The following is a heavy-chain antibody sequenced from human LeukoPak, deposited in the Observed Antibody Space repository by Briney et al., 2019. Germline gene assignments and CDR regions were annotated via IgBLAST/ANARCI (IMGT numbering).Heavy chain of an antibody. CDR1: GGSISSSSYY. CDR3: AKERLEAAGTMGSAAFQH. CDR2: IYYSGST. V-gene: IGHV4-39*07. J-gene: IGHJ1*01. D-gene: IGHD6-13*01. Sequence: SETLSLTCTVSGGSISSSSYYWGWIRQPPGKGLEWIGSIYYSGSTYYNPSLKSRVTISVDTSKNQFSLKLSSVTAADTAVYYCAKERLEAAGTMGSAAFQHWGQGTLVTVSS.